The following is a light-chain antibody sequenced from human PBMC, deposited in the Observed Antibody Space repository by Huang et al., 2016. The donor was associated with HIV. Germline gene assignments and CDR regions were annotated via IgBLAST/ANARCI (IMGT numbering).Light chain of an antibody. J-gene: IGKJ1*01. Sequence: EIVLTQSPATLYLSPGERATLSCRASPRVRSDLAWYQQKPGQAPRLLIYDTSSRATGLPARFSGSGSGTDFTLTISSLEPEDFAVYYCQQRSNWPPWTFGQGTKVEIK. CDR1: PRVRSD. CDR2: DTS. V-gene: IGKV3-11*01. CDR3: QQRSNWPPWT.